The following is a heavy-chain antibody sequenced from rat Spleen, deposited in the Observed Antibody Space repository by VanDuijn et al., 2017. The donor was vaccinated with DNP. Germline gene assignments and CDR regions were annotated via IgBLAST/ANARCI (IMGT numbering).Heavy chain of an antibody. CDR1: QFTFSNYA. D-gene: IGHD1-7*01. J-gene: IGHJ2*01. CDR2: ITNSGSRT. Sequence: EVQLVESGGGLVQPGRSLKLSCAASQFTFSNYAMAWVRQAPTMGLEWVASITNSGSRTYYRDSVKGRFTISRDNAKSTLYLQMDSLRSEDTATYYCATDDTTGIHWGQGVMVTVSS. V-gene: IGHV5S23*01. CDR3: ATDDTTGIH.